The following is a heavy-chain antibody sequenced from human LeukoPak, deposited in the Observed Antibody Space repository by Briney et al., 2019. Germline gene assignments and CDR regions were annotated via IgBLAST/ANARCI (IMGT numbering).Heavy chain of an antibody. J-gene: IGHJ3*02. CDR3: ARVIHNPTPYYDSSDAFDI. CDR2: INAGNGNT. D-gene: IGHD3-22*01. CDR1: GYTFTSYA. V-gene: IGHV1-3*01. Sequence: GASVKVSCKASGYTFTSYAMHWVRQAPGQRLEWMGWINAGNGNTKYTQKFQGRVTITRDTSASTAYMELSSLRSEDTAVYYCARVIHNPTPYYDSSDAFDIWGQGTMVTVSS.